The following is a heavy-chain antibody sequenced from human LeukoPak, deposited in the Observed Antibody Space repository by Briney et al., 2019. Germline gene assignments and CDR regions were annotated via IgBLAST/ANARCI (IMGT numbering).Heavy chain of an antibody. CDR2: IRYDGSNK. V-gene: IGHV3-30*02. D-gene: IGHD4-23*01. Sequence: GGSLRLSCAASGFTFSSYGMHWVRQAPGKGLEWVAFIRYDGSNKYYADSVKGRFTISRDNSKNTLYLQMNSLRAEDTAVYYCARETTGVTLYYFDYWGQGTLVTVSS. CDR1: GFTFSSYG. CDR3: ARETTGVTLYYFDY. J-gene: IGHJ4*02.